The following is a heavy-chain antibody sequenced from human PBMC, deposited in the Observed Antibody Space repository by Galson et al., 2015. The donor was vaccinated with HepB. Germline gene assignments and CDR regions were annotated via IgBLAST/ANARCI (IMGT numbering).Heavy chain of an antibody. Sequence: TLSLTCTVSGGSISSGGYYWSWIRQHPGKGLEWIGYIYYSGSTYYNPSLKSRVTISVDTSKNQFSLKLSSVTAADTAVYYCARSAKRYDFWSGYSSKSGGAFDIWGQGTMVTVSS. J-gene: IGHJ3*02. CDR3: ARSAKRYDFWSGYSSKSGGAFDI. V-gene: IGHV4-31*03. D-gene: IGHD3-3*01. CDR2: IYYSGST. CDR1: GGSISSGGYY.